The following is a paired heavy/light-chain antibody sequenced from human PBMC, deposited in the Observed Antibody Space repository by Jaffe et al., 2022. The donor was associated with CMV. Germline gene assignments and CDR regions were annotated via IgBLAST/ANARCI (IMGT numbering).Light chain of an antibody. Sequence: DIQVTQSPSSLSASVGDRVTITCRASQDISNSLCWYQQKPGQAPTLLIYSASNLQSGVPSRFSGSGSGTHFTLTISSLQPEDVATYYCLQDYTAPYTFGQGAKLEI. V-gene: IGKV1-27*01. CDR2: SAS. CDR1: QDISNS. J-gene: IGKJ2*01. CDR3: LQDYTAPYT.
Heavy chain of an antibody. CDR2: ISSSGESI. V-gene: IGHV3-11*04. CDR3: ARDLDLSSCTTTTCRTFDY. CDR1: GFTFSDYY. J-gene: IGHJ4*02. Sequence: VQLVESGGGLVKPGGSLRLSCAGSGFTFSDYYISWIRQAPGKGLEWISYISSSGESIKYADSVKGRLTVSRDNAKNSVFLQMDSLRVEDTAVYFCARDLDLSSCTTTTCRTFDYWGQGTRVTVSS. D-gene: IGHD2-2*01.